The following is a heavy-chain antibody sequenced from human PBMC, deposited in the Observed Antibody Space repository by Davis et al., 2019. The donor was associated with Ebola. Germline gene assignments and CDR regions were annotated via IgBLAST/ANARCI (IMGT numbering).Heavy chain of an antibody. CDR2: INAGNGNT. D-gene: IGHD2-2*01. CDR3: ARDRGYCSSTSCYGDYYYGMDV. Sequence: AASVKVSCKASGYTFTSYAMHWVRQAPGQRLEWMGWINAGNGNTKYSQKFQGRVTITRDTSASTAYMELSSLRSEDTAVYYCARDRGYCSSTSCYGDYYYGMDVWGQGTTVTVSS. V-gene: IGHV1-3*01. J-gene: IGHJ6*02. CDR1: GYTFTSYA.